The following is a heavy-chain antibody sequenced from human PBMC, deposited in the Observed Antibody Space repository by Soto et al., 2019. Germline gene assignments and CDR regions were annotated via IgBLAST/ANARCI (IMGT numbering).Heavy chain of an antibody. CDR1: GFTLSNYW. Sequence: GGSLRLSCAASGFTLSNYWMTWVRQAPGKGLEWVANINKDGSQKNYVDSVKGRFTIARDNGQNSLSLQINSLRVEDTAVYYCVRELGLAYWGQGALVTISS. CDR2: INKDGSQK. CDR3: VRELGLAY. D-gene: IGHD7-27*01. V-gene: IGHV3-7*03. J-gene: IGHJ4*02.